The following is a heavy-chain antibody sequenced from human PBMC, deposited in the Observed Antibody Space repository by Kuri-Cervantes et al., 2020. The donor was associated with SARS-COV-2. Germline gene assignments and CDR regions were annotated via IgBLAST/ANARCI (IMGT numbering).Heavy chain of an antibody. Sequence: GESLKISCAASGFTFSSYGMNWVRQAPGKGLEWVSSISSSSSYIYYADSVKGRFTISRDNAKNSLYLQMNSLRAEDTAVYYCARGELGISDYWGQGTLVTVSS. D-gene: IGHD7-27*01. J-gene: IGHJ4*02. CDR1: GFTFSSYG. CDR2: ISSSSSYI. CDR3: ARGELGISDY. V-gene: IGHV3-21*01.